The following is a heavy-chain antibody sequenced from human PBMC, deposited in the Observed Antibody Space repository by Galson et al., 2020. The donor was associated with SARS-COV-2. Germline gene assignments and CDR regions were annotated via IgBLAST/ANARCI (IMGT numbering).Heavy chain of an antibody. J-gene: IGHJ4*02. CDR2: INPSGGGT. CDR1: GYTFTSYY. Sequence: ASVKVSCKASGYTFTSYYIHWVRQAPGQGLEWMGIINPSGGGTTYAQQFQGRVTMTRDTSTSTVYMELSSLRSEGPAVYYCARDAQGGNYYNYLLCWGQGTRVTGSS. CDR3: ARDAQGGNYYNYLLC. V-gene: IGHV1-46*01. D-gene: IGHD3-22*01.